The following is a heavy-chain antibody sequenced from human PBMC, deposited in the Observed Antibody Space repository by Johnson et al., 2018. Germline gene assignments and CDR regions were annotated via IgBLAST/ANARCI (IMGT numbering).Heavy chain of an antibody. Sequence: EVQLVESGGGLVQPGGSLRLSCAASGFTFNTFWMNWVRQAPGKGLEWVANIKQDGTEKYYVDSVKGRFTISRDNAENSLSLQMNSLGAEDTAVYYCARGYSHAVWGQGTLVTVSA. CDR2: IKQDGTEK. V-gene: IGHV3-7*01. D-gene: IGHD3-10*01. CDR1: GFTFNTFW. J-gene: IGHJ4*02. CDR3: ARGYSHAV.